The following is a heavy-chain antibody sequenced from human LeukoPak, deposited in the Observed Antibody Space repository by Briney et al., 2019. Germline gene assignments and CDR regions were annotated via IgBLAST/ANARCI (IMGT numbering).Heavy chain of an antibody. D-gene: IGHD1-26*01. V-gene: IGHV3-7*01. Sequence: PGGSLRLSRAASGFFFNSFWMSWVRQAPGKGLEWVANIKQDGSEKYSVDSVKGRFTISRDNAKNSLYLQMNSLRAEDTAVYYCAREGSTAFDYWGQGTLVTVSS. J-gene: IGHJ4*02. CDR1: GFFFNSFW. CDR2: IKQDGSEK. CDR3: AREGSTAFDY.